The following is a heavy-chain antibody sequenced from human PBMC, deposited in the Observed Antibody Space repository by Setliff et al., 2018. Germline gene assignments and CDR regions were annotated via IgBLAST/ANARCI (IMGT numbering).Heavy chain of an antibody. D-gene: IGHD6-13*01. J-gene: IGHJ4*02. CDR1: GYTLTTYF. CDR2: INTRTGNP. Sequence: ASVKVSCKASGYTLTTYFMNWVRQAPGQGLEWMGYINTRTGNPMYAQGFTGRFVFSLDPSVGTAYLQISSLKAEDTALYYCATGSLVAAGTGHWGQGTLVTVSS. V-gene: IGHV7-4-1*02. CDR3: ATGSLVAAGTGH.